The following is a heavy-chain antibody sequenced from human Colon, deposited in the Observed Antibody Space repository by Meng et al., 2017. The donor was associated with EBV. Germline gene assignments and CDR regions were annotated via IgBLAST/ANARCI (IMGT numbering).Heavy chain of an antibody. J-gene: IGHJ4*02. CDR1: CTSITSSNW. V-gene: IGHV4-4*02. CDR2: IYYGGST. CDR3: ASLYGDFAF. D-gene: IGHD4-17*01. Sequence: QGQVEGAGLVLGKPSGTLSLPRAVSCTSITSSNWGSWVRQPPGKGLEWIGEIYYGGSTNYNPSLKSRVTISLDESKNQFSLRLASMTAADTAVYYCASLYGDFAFWGQGTLVTVSS.